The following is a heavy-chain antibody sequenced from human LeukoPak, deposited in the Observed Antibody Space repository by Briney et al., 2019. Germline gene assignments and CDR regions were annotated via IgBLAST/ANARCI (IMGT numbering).Heavy chain of an antibody. Sequence: PSETLSLTCTVSGGSISSYYWSWIRQPAGKGLEWIGRIYTSGSTNYNPSLKSRVTMSVDTSKNQFSLKLSSATAAETAVYYCARNVAVVTPNYYYYYYMDVWGKGTTVTVSS. J-gene: IGHJ6*03. D-gene: IGHD2-2*01. CDR3: ARNVAVVTPNYYYYYYMDV. CDR2: IYTSGST. V-gene: IGHV4-4*07. CDR1: GGSISSYY.